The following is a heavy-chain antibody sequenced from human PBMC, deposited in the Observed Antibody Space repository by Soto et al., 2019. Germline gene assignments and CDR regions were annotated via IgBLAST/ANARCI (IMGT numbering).Heavy chain of an antibody. J-gene: IGHJ5*02. V-gene: IGHV4-31*03. Sequence: SETLSLTCTVSGGSISSGGYYWSWIRQHPGKGLEWIGYIYYSGSTYYNPSLKSRVTISVDTSKNQFSLKLSSVTAADTAVYYCARAGPYNWKFDPWGQGTLVTVSS. CDR3: ARAGPYNWKFDP. CDR1: GGSISSGGYY. CDR2: IYYSGST. D-gene: IGHD1-20*01.